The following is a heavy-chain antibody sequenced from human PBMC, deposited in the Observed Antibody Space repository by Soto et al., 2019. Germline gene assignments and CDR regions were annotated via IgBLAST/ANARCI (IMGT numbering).Heavy chain of an antibody. D-gene: IGHD3-22*01. V-gene: IGHV3-30*18. CDR2: ISYDGSNK. Sequence: GSLRLSCAASGFTFSSYGMHWVRQAPGKGLEWVAVISYDGSNKYYADSVKGRFTISRDNPKNTLYLQMNSLRAEDTAVYYCAKEHHRPLYYYDSSGYFDYWGQGTLVTVS. CDR1: GFTFSSYG. CDR3: AKEHHRPLYYYDSSGYFDY. J-gene: IGHJ4*02.